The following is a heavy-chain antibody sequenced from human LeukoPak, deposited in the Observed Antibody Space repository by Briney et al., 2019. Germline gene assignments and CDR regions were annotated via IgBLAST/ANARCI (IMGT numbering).Heavy chain of an antibody. CDR1: GGSISSYY. Sequence: SETLSLTCSVSGGSISSYYWSWIRQPPGKGLQWIGYIYYSGSTNYNPSLKSRVTISVDTSKNQFSLKLSSVTAADTAVYYCAREIEDSSGYYYYYYYMDVWGKGTTVTISS. V-gene: IGHV4-59*01. D-gene: IGHD3-22*01. J-gene: IGHJ6*03. CDR2: IYYSGST. CDR3: AREIEDSSGYYYYYYYMDV.